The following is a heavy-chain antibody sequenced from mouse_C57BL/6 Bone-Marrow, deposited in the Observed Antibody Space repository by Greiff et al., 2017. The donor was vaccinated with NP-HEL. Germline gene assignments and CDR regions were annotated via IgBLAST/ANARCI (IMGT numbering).Heavy chain of an antibody. CDR2: INPSTGGT. CDR3: ARDYGSSDDWYFDG. V-gene: IGHV1-42*01. D-gene: IGHD1-1*01. Sequence: VQLQQSGPELVKPGASVKISCKASGYSFTGYYMNWVKQSPEKSLEWIGEINPSTGGTTYNQKFKGKATLTVDKSSSTAYMQLKSLTSEDSAVYDCARDYGSSDDWYFDGWGTGTTVTVSS. CDR1: GYSFTGYY. J-gene: IGHJ1*03.